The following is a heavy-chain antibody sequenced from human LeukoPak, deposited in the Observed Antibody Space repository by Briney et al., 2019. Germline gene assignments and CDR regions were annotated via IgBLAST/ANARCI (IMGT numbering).Heavy chain of an antibody. V-gene: IGHV3-23*01. CDR1: GFTFSSYA. Sequence: GGSLRLSCAASGFTFSSYAMSWVRQAPGKGLEWVAGISDSGGRTNYADSVKGRFTISRDNPKNTLYLQMNSLRAEDTAVYFCAKRGVVIRVILVGFHKEAYYFDSWGQGALVTDSS. J-gene: IGHJ4*02. CDR3: AKRGVVIRVILVGFHKEAYYFDS. CDR2: ISDSGGRT. D-gene: IGHD3-22*01.